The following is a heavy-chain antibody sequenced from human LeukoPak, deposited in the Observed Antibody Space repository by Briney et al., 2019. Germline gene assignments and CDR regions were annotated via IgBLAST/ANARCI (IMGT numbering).Heavy chain of an antibody. J-gene: IGHJ4*02. V-gene: IGHV3-30-3*01. Sequence: GGSLRLSCAASGFTFSSYAMHWVRQAPGKGLEWVAVISYDGSNKYYADSVKGRFTISRDNSKNTLYLQMNSLRAEDTAVYYCARERITIFGVPRDWGQGTLATVSS. CDR1: GFTFSSYA. D-gene: IGHD3-3*01. CDR3: ARERITIFGVPRD. CDR2: ISYDGSNK.